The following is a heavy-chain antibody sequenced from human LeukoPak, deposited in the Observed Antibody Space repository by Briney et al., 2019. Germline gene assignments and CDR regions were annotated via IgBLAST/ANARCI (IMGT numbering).Heavy chain of an antibody. D-gene: IGHD3-22*01. J-gene: IGHJ1*01. V-gene: IGHV4-39*01. CDR2: IYYSGST. Sequence: PSETLSLTCTVSGGSISSSSYYWGWIRQPPGKGLEWIVSIYYSGSTYYNPSLKSRFTISVDTSKKQFSLKLSSVTAADTAVYYCARSYESSGYKHWGQGTLVTVSS. CDR1: GGSISSSSYY. CDR3: ARSYESSGYKH.